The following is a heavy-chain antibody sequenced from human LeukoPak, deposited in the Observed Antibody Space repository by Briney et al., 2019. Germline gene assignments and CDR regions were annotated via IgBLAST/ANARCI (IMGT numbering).Heavy chain of an antibody. CDR3: ADYRKPQDLDY. J-gene: IGHJ4*02. CDR1: EFPFSIYA. CDR2: TDATGSDK. Sequence: GGSLRLSCEVSEFPFSIYAMAWVRQAPGRGLEWVSATDATGSDKYYTDSVKGRFTISRDNSKNTVYLQMNSLRVEDTAVYYCADYRKPQDLDYWGQGTLVTVSS. V-gene: IGHV3-23*01. D-gene: IGHD1-14*01.